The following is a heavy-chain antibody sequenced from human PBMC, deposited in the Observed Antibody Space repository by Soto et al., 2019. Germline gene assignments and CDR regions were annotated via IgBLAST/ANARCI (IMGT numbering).Heavy chain of an antibody. CDR2: IYYSGST. V-gene: IGHV4-59*01. CDR3: ARTKTARKKYYYYYGMDV. J-gene: IGHJ6*02. D-gene: IGHD6-6*01. CDR1: GGSISSYY. Sequence: PSETLSLTCTVSGGSISSYYWSWIRQPPGKGLEWIGYIYYSGSTNYNPSLKSRVTISVDTSKNQFSLKLSSVTAADTAVYYCARTKTARKKYYYYYGMDVWGQGTTVTVSS.